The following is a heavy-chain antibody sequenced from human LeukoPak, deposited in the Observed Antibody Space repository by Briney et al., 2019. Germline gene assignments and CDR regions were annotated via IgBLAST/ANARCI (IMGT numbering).Heavy chain of an antibody. CDR2: ISAFNGNT. V-gene: IGHV1-18*01. CDR1: GYTFTSFG. D-gene: IGHD2-15*01. Sequence: GASVKVSCKASGYTFTSFGISWVRQAPGQGLEWMGWISAFNGNTDFAQNLQDRITMTMDISTNTAYMELRSLRSDDAAVYFCARDGGWLDPWGQGTLVTVSS. CDR3: ARDGGWLDP. J-gene: IGHJ5*02.